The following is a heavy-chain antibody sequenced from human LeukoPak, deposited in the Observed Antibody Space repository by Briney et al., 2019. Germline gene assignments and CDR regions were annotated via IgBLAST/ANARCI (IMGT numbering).Heavy chain of an antibody. J-gene: IGHJ3*02. CDR3: AKGSGELLRSRAFDI. D-gene: IGHD1-26*01. Sequence: PGRSLRLSCAASGFTFSSYGMHWVRQAPGKGLEWVAVISYDGSNKYYADSVKGRFTISRDNSKNTLYLQMNSLRAEDTAVYYCAKGSGELLRSRAFDIWGQGTMVTVSS. CDR2: ISYDGSNK. CDR1: GFTFSSYG. V-gene: IGHV3-30*18.